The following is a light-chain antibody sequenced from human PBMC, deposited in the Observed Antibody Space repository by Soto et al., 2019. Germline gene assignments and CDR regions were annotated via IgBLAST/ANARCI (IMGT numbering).Light chain of an antibody. CDR3: SSYTTSSTWV. CDR2: EVS. V-gene: IGLV2-14*01. J-gene: IGLJ3*02. CDR1: SSDIGGYNF. Sequence: QSALTQPPSASGSPGQSVTISCTGTSSDIGGYNFVSWYQQRPDKAPKLIIYEVSNRPSGVSNRFFGSKSGNTASLTISGLQAGDEADYYCSSYTTSSTWVFGAGTKVTVL.